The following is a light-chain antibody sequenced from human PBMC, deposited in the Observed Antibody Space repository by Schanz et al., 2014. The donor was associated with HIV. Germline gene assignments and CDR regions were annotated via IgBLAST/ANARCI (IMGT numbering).Light chain of an antibody. CDR1: SSDVGGYKY. Sequence: QSALTQPASVSGSPGQSITISCTGTSSDVGGYKYVSWYQQYPGKAPKLMIYEVTKRPSGVPDRFSGSKSGNTASLTVSGLQAEDEADYYCSSYAGSNNFGVFGGGTKLTVL. J-gene: IGLJ3*02. CDR2: EVT. V-gene: IGLV2-8*01. CDR3: SSYAGSNNFGV.